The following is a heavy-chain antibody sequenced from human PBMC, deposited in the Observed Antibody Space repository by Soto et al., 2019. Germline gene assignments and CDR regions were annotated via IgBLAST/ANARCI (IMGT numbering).Heavy chain of an antibody. V-gene: IGHV4-39*01. CDR3: ARHVDDRIVGVSTFDH. Sequence: PSETLSLTCTVSGGSINSNNYYWGWVRQPPGKRLEWIGSSYYSGAIYQDPALERRVTISVDTSNNHFSLEMTSVTAADTAMYYCARHVDDRIVGVSTFDHWGQGTLVTVPS. CDR2: SYYSGAI. D-gene: IGHD1-26*01. J-gene: IGHJ4*02. CDR1: GGSINSNNYY.